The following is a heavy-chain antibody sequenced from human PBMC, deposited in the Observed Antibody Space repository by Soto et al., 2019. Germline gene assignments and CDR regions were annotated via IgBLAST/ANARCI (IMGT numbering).Heavy chain of an antibody. J-gene: IGHJ4*02. CDR3: ARGRSYYDSSGYYFG. D-gene: IGHD3-22*01. Sequence: SETLSLTCAVYGGSFSGYYWSWIRQPSGKGLDWIGEINHSGSTNYNPSLKSRVTISVDTSKNQFSLKLSSVTAADTAVYYCARGRSYYDSSGYYFGGGQGTLVTVSS. V-gene: IGHV4-34*01. CDR2: INHSGST. CDR1: GGSFSGYY.